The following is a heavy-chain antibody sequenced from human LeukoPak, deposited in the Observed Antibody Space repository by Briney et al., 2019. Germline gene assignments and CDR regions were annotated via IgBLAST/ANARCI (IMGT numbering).Heavy chain of an antibody. CDR3: ARQRGDYAENFDY. Sequence: GESLKISCQGSGYRFTNHWIGWVRPMPGKGLEWMGIIYPGDSETRYSPSFQGQVTISADTSMSTAYLQWSSLKASDTAMYYCARQRGDYAENFDYWGQGTLVTVSS. CDR2: IYPGDSET. D-gene: IGHD4-17*01. V-gene: IGHV5-51*01. CDR1: GYRFTNHW. J-gene: IGHJ4*02.